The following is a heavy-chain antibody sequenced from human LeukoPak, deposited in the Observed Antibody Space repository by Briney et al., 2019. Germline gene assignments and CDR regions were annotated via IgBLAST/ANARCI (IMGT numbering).Heavy chain of an antibody. V-gene: IGHV4-39*01. D-gene: IGHD6-13*01. J-gene: IGHJ4*02. CDR1: GGSISSSSYD. Sequence: PSETLSLTCTVSGGSISSSSYDWGWIRQPPGKGLEWIGSISYSGTTYYNPSLKTRVTISVDTSKNQFSLKQSSVTAADTAVYYCAAGWYRSSLDYWGQGTLVTVSS. CDR2: ISYSGTT. CDR3: AAGWYRSSLDY.